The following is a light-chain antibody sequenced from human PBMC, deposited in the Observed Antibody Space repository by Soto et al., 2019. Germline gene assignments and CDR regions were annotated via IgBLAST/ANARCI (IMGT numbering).Light chain of an antibody. CDR1: QSVSGRY. Sequence: EIVLTQSPGTLSLSPGERATLSCRASQSVSGRYLAWYQQKPGQAPRLLIYGASSRAPGIPDRFSGSGSGTDFTLTISRLEPEDFAVYYCQQYGSSQTFGQGTKVDI. CDR2: GAS. CDR3: QQYGSSQT. J-gene: IGKJ1*01. V-gene: IGKV3-20*01.